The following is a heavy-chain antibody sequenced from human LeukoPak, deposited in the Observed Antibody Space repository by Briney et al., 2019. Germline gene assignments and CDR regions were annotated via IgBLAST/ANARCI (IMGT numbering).Heavy chain of an antibody. J-gene: IGHJ3*02. CDR1: GGSFSGYY. V-gene: IGHV4-34*01. CDR3: ARGSRGARGAFDI. Sequence: SETLSLTCAVYGGSFSGYYWSWIRQPPGKGLEWIGEINHSGSTNYNPSLKSRVTISVDTSKNQFSLKLSSVTAADTAVYYCARGSRGARGAFDIWGQGTMVTVSS. D-gene: IGHD3-10*01. CDR2: INHSGST.